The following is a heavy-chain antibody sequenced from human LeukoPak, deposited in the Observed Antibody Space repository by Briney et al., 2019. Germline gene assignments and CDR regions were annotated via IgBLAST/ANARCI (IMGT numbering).Heavy chain of an antibody. CDR1: GGSFSGYY. CDR3: ARVGWSSRPPTI. D-gene: IGHD2-15*01. CDR2: INHSGST. V-gene: IGHV4-34*01. Sequence: PSETLSLTCAVYGGSFSGYYWSWIRQPPGKGLEWIGEINHSGSTNYNPSLKSRVTISVDTSKNQFSLKLSSVTAADTAVYYCARVGWSSRPPTIWGQGTMVTVSS. J-gene: IGHJ3*02.